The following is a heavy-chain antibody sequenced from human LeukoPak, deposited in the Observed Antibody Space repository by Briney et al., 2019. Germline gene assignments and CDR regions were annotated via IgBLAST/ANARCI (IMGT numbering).Heavy chain of an antibody. CDR2: IDWDDDK. CDR3: ARIPPQVAHFDY. V-gene: IGHV2-70*04. J-gene: IGHJ4*02. D-gene: IGHD2-15*01. CDR1: GFSLSTSGMR. Sequence: SGPALVKPTQTLTLTCTFSGFSLSTSGMRVSWIRQPPGKALEWLARIDWDDDKFYSTSLKTRLTISKDTSKNQVFLTMTNMDPVDTATYYCARIPPQVAHFDYWGQGTLVTAS.